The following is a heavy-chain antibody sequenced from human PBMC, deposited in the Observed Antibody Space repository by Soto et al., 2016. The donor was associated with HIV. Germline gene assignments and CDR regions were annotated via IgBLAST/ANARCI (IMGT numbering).Heavy chain of an antibody. J-gene: IGHJ6*03. CDR1: GYTFTGYY. V-gene: IGHV1-2*02. Sequence: QVQLVQSGAEVKKPGASVKVSCKASGYTFTGYYMHWVRQAPGQGLEWMGWINPNSGGTNYAQKFQGRVTMTRDTSISTAYMELSRLRSDDTAVYYCARGVTMVRGVLSSYYYYYMDVWGKGTTVTVSS. D-gene: IGHD3-10*01. CDR2: INPNSGGT. CDR3: ARGVTMVRGVLSSYYYYYMDV.